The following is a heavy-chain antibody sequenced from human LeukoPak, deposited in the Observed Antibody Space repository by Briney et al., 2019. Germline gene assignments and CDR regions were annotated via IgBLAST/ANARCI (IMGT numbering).Heavy chain of an antibody. V-gene: IGHV1-69*01. CDR1: GGTFSTYA. Sequence: ASVKVSCKASGGTFSTYAISWVRQAPGQGLEWMGGIIPIFGTSNYAQKFQGRVTITADESTSTAYMELSSLRSEDTAVYYCARKSLRFDAFDIWGQGTMVTVSS. CDR3: ARKSLRFDAFDI. D-gene: IGHD5-12*01. J-gene: IGHJ3*02. CDR2: IIPIFGTS.